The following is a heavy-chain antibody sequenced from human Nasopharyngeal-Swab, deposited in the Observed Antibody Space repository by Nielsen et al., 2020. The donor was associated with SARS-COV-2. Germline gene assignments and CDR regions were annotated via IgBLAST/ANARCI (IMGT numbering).Heavy chain of an antibody. V-gene: IGHV3-64D*06. D-gene: IGHD3-9*01. CDR2: ISTHGGGT. CDR1: GFTFGNSA. CDR3: ATERGNWFYFDY. Sequence: GESLKISCSTSGFTFGNSALHWVRQAPGKGLEYVSAISTHGGGTYYTDSVKGRFTIYRDNSQQTLYLQMSSLRPEDTAVYYCATERGNWFYFDYWGHGTLVTVSS. J-gene: IGHJ4*01.